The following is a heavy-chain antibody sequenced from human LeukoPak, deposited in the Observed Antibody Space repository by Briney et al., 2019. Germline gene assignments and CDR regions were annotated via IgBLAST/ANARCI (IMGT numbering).Heavy chain of an antibody. CDR3: TTSGGTTTRFVDY. D-gene: IGHD2/OR15-2a*01. V-gene: IGHV3-15*01. CDR2: IISKVDGGTA. Sequence: GGSLRLSCATSGFTFGTYWMTWVRQAPGKGLEWVGRIISKVDGGTADYAAPVKGRFTISRDDSKNTVYLQMNSLKTEDTAVYYCTTSGGTTTRFVDYWGQGNLVSVSS. CDR1: GFTFGTYW. J-gene: IGHJ4*02.